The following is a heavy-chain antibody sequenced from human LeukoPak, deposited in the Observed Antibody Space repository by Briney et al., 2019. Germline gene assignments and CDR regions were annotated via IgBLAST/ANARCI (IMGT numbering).Heavy chain of an antibody. D-gene: IGHD4-23*01. J-gene: IGHJ4*02. Sequence: MTGGSLRLSCAASGFTLSSYAMSWVRQAPGKGLEWVSAISDTGNTYHADSVKGRFTISRDNAKNSLYLQMNSLRAEDTAVYYCARDYGGSSPFDYWGQGTLVTVSS. CDR2: ISDTGNT. V-gene: IGHV3-69-1*02. CDR1: GFTLSSYA. CDR3: ARDYGGSSPFDY.